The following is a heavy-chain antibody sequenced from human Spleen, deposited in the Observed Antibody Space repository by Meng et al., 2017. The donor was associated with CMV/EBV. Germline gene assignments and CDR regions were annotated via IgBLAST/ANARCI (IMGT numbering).Heavy chain of an antibody. D-gene: IGHD3-3*01. Sequence: GESLKISCVGSGFTVSANYMTWVRQAPGKGLEWVSGISGSGGSTYYADSVKGRFTISRDNSKNTLYLQMNSLRAEDTAIYYCAKDPANSGWSGAFDIWGQGTKVTVSS. V-gene: IGHV3-23*01. CDR3: AKDPANSGWSGAFDI. J-gene: IGHJ3*02. CDR1: GFTVSANY. CDR2: ISGSGGST.